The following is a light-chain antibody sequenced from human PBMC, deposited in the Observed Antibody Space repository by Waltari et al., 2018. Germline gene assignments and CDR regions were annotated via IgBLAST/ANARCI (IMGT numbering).Light chain of an antibody. CDR1: QSVRSY. CDR2: DAS. J-gene: IGKJ5*01. CDR3: QQRSNGIT. Sequence: EIVLTPSLATLSLSPGDRATLSCRASQSVRSYLAWYQQKPGQAPRLLIYDASNSATGIPARFSGSGSGIDFTLTINSLEPEDFAVYYCQQRSNGITFGQGTRLEIK. V-gene: IGKV3-11*01.